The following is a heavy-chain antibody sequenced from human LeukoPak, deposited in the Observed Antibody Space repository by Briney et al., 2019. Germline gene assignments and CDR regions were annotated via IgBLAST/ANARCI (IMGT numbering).Heavy chain of an antibody. J-gene: IGHJ5*02. CDR2: VNTNADGGTT. V-gene: IGHV3-15*01. Sequence: GSLRLSCVASGLTFTNAYMSWVRQAPGKGLEWLGRVNTNADGGTTDSAAPLEGRISISRDDSTSTVYLQITGMKVDDSGVFYCTTAFPDCTSALCTGSWGQGTLVTVSS. CDR3: TTAFPDCTSALCTGS. CDR1: GLTFTNAY. D-gene: IGHD2-8*02.